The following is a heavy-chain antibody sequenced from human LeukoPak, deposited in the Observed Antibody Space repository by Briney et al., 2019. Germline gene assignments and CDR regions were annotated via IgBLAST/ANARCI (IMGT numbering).Heavy chain of an antibody. CDR1: GYSFTSYW. D-gene: IGHD2-2*01. CDR2: IYPGDSDT. CDR3: EREGYCSSTSCLNYFDY. Sequence: GESLKISCKGSGYSFTSYWIGWVRQMPGKGLEWMGIIYPGDSDTRYSPSFQVQVAISADKSISTAYLQWSSLKASDTAMYYCEREGYCSSTSCLNYFDYGGQEPLVPVSS. V-gene: IGHV5-51*01. J-gene: IGHJ4*02.